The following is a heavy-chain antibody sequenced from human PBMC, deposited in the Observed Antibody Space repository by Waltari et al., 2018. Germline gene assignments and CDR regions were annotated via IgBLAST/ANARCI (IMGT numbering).Heavy chain of an antibody. D-gene: IGHD3-10*01. CDR2: TNNGGVT. Sequence: QVQLKQWGAGTLKPSDTLSLTCGVYGGSLSGYHWTWVRQSHGKGLEWIGRTNNGGVTNYSPSLKSRVTISFDASKNQFSLVVRSVTAADTSVYYCARGGVPDYYGSGSPYRNWFDPWGQGTLVTVSS. CDR1: GGSLSGYH. CDR3: ARGGVPDYYGSGSPYRNWFDP. J-gene: IGHJ5*02. V-gene: IGHV4-34*02.